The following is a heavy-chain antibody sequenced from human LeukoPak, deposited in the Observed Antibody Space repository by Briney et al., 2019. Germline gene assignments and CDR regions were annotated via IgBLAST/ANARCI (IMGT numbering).Heavy chain of an antibody. CDR2: ISGSGGST. CDR3: AKDRSSGYYGFDY. D-gene: IGHD3-22*01. CDR1: GFTFSSYA. Sequence: GGSLRLSCAASGFTFSSYAMSWVRQAPGKGLEWVSAISGSGGSTYYADSVKGRFTISRDNSKNTLYLQMNGLRAEDTAVYYCAKDRSSGYYGFDYWGQGTLVTVSS. J-gene: IGHJ4*02. V-gene: IGHV3-23*01.